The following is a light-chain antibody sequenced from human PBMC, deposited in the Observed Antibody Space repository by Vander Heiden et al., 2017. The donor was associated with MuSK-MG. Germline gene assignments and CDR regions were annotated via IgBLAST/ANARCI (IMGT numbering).Light chain of an antibody. V-gene: IGLV2-23*02. CDR1: SSDVGSYNL. Sequence: QSALTQPASVSGSPGQSITISCTGTSSDVGSYNLVSWYQQHPANSPKLMIYEVSKRPAGVATRFSGSKSGNTASLTISGLPAEDDADYYCCSYAGSSTFVFGTGTKVTVL. CDR2: EVS. J-gene: IGLJ1*01. CDR3: CSYAGSSTFV.